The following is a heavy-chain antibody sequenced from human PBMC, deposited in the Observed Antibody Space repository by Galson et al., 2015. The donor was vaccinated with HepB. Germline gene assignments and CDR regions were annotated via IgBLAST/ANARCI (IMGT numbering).Heavy chain of an antibody. Sequence: SVKVSCKASGGTFSSYAISWVRQAPGQGLEWMGGIIPIFGTANYAQKFQGRVTITADKPTSTAYMELSSLRSEDTAVYYCARGSSGYLGYYFDYWGQGTLVTVSS. D-gene: IGHD3-22*01. J-gene: IGHJ4*02. CDR3: ARGSSGYLGYYFDY. CDR2: IIPIFGTA. V-gene: IGHV1-69*06. CDR1: GGTFSSYA.